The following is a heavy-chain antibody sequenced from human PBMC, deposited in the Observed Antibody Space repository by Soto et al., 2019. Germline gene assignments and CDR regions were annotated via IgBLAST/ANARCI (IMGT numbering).Heavy chain of an antibody. J-gene: IGHJ4*02. V-gene: IGHV3-7*03. CDR1: GFTFSGYW. CDR2: IKHDGSVQ. CDR3: ARATYSNAWYRFDL. Sequence: GGSLRLSCEASGFTFSGYWMSWVRQAPGKGLGWVADIKHDGSVQYYVDSVKGRFTISRDNAKKLLFLQMNGLRAEDTALYYCARATYSNAWYRFDLWGQGTLVTVSS. D-gene: IGHD4-4*01.